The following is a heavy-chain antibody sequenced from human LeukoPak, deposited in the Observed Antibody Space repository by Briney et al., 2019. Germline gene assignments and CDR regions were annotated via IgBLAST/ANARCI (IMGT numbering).Heavy chain of an antibody. CDR1: GFTFSSYA. Sequence: GGSLRLSCAASGFTFSSYAMSWVRQAPGKGLEGVSGISGSGGSTYYAHSVQGRFTISRDNSKNTLYLQMNSLRAEDTAVYYCAKARGGIVVVPAAYCFDYWGQGTLVAVSS. V-gene: IGHV3-23*01. D-gene: IGHD2-2*01. CDR3: AKARGGIVVVPAAYCFDY. J-gene: IGHJ4*02. CDR2: ISGSGGST.